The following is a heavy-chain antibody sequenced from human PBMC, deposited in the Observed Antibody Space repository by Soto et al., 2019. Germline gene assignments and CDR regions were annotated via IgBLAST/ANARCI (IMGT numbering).Heavy chain of an antibody. J-gene: IGHJ5*02. V-gene: IGHV1-69*13. D-gene: IGHD2-2*01. CDR3: ARVGIGYCSSTSCPENWFDP. CDR2: IIPIFGTA. CDR1: GGTFSSYA. Sequence: ASVKVSCKASGGTFSSYAISWVRQAPGQGLEWMGGIIPIFGTANYAQKFQGRVTITADESTSTAYMELSSLRSEDTAVYYCARVGIGYCSSTSCPENWFDPWGQGTLVTVSS.